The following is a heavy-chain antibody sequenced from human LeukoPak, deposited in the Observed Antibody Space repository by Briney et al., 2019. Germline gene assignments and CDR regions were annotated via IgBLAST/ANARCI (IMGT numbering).Heavy chain of an antibody. J-gene: IGHJ4*02. D-gene: IGHD5-18*01. CDR3: AKDSTPDTFLFDY. Sequence: PGRSLRLSCAASGFTFSSYGMHWVRQAPGKGLEWVAVIWYDGSNKYYADSVKGRFTISRDNSKNTLYLQMNSLRAEDTAVYYCAKDSTPDTFLFDYWGQGTLVTVSS. CDR2: IWYDGSNK. V-gene: IGHV3-33*06. CDR1: GFTFSSYG.